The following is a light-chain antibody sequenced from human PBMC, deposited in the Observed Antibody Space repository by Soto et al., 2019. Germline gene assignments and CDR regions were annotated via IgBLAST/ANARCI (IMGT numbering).Light chain of an antibody. J-gene: IGKJ1*01. Sequence: EFVLTQSPGTLSLSPGVRATLSCRASQSVSSNYLAWYHQKPGQAPRLLISGISRRAAGIPDRFSGSGSRAEYTLIITRLEVEDFGRYYCHHYGGSTWTFGQGPKVEIK. CDR3: HHYGGSTWT. V-gene: IGKV3-20*01. CDR1: QSVSSNY. CDR2: GIS.